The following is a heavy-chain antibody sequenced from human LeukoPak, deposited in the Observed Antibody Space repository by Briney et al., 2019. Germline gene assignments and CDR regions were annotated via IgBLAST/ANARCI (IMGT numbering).Heavy chain of an antibody. J-gene: IGHJ5*02. CDR1: GGSIGSGDYY. V-gene: IGHV4-31*03. CDR3: ARGSDIVATIWFDP. D-gene: IGHD5-12*01. Sequence: SETLSLTCTVSGGSIGSGDYYWSWIRQHPGKGLEWIGYIYYSGSTYYNPSLKSRVTISGDTSKNQFSLKLSSVTAADTAVYYCARGSDIVATIWFDPWGQGILVTVSS. CDR2: IYYSGST.